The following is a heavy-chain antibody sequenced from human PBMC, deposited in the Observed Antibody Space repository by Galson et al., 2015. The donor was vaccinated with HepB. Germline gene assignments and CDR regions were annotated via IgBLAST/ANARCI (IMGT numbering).Heavy chain of an antibody. J-gene: IGHJ4*02. CDR2: INNSGGSA. CDR3: AKRKNDDARNFDF. CDR1: GFTFTNYA. D-gene: IGHD1-1*01. Sequence: SLRLSCAASGFTFTNYAMNWVRQAPGKGLEWVSTINNSGGSAYYADSVKGRFTISRDNSKNTLYLQMNSLRAEDTAVYYCAKRKNDDARNFDFWGQGTLVTVSS. V-gene: IGHV3-23*01.